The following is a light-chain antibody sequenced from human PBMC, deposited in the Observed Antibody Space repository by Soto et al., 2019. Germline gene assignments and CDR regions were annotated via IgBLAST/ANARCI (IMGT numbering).Light chain of an antibody. Sequence: IQMTQWPTPRAACVGDRVPITCRVSQNITTFLNWYQQKPGKATDLRIFGASRLQSGVPSRFSGGGSGTDFTLTISSLQPEDFASYHWQQTFSATWTFGQGTKVDIK. CDR1: QNITTF. CDR3: QQTFSATWT. V-gene: IGKV1-39*01. J-gene: IGKJ1*01. CDR2: GAS.